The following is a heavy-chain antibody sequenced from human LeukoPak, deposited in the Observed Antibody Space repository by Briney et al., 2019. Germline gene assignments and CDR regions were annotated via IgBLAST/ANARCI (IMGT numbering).Heavy chain of an antibody. CDR3: ARHVGHIVVVTAFDY. V-gene: IGHV5-51*01. Sequence: GESLKISCKGSGYSFTSYWIVWVRQMPGKGLEWMGIIYPGDSDTRYSPSFQGQVTISADKSISTAYLQWSSLKASDTAMYYCARHVGHIVVVTAFDYWGQGTLVTVSS. D-gene: IGHD2-21*02. CDR2: IYPGDSDT. J-gene: IGHJ4*02. CDR1: GYSFTSYW.